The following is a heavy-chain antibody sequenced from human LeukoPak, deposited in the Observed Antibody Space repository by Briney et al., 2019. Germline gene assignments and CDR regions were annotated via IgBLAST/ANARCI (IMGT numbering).Heavy chain of an antibody. Sequence: PSETLSLTCAVYGGSFSGYYWSWIRQPPGKGLEWIGEINHSGSTNYNPSLKSRVTISVDTSKNQFSLKLSSVTAADTAAYYCARGRHYYGSGSYYNRGYYFDYWGQGTLVTVSS. CDR1: GGSFSGYY. CDR3: ARGRHYYGSGSYYNRGYYFDY. CDR2: INHSGST. D-gene: IGHD3-10*01. V-gene: IGHV4-34*01. J-gene: IGHJ4*02.